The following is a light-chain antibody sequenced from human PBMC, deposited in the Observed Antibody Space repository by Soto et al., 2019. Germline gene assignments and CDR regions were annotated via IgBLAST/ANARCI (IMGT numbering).Light chain of an antibody. J-gene: IGLJ1*01. CDR2: EVS. CDR1: SSDVGCYNY. CDR3: CSYTSSSTLV. Sequence: QSALNQPSSVSVSPGQSITISCTGTSSDVGCYNYVSWYQQQPGKAPKLMIYEVSNRPSGVSNRFYGYQSGNTASLSISGLQAEDDADYYCCSYTSSSTLVFGTGTKLTVL. V-gene: IGLV2-14*01.